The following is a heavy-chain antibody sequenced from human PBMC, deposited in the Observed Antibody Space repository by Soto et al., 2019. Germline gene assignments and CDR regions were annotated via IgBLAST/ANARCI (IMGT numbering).Heavy chain of an antibody. CDR2: ISAYNGNT. Sequence: GASVKVSCKASGYTFTSYGISWVRQAPGQGLEWMGWISAYNGNTNYAQKPQGRVTMTTDTSTSTAYMELRSLRSDDTAVYYCARGARPGYSSSWYVDYWGQGTLVTVSS. V-gene: IGHV1-18*01. CDR3: ARGARPGYSSSWYVDY. CDR1: GYTFTSYG. J-gene: IGHJ4*02. D-gene: IGHD6-13*01.